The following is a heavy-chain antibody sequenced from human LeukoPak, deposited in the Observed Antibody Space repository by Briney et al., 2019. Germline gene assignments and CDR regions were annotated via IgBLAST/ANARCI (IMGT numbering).Heavy chain of an antibody. CDR3: TRDVAYSAFAY. V-gene: IGHV3-7*05. D-gene: IGHD4-11*01. CDR1: RFTSISSW. Sequence: PGRTLRLSCAPSRFTSISSWMCWVRQAPGKVLKSVGNIKQDGTVKKSVDSVEGRFTISRDNAKKSLYLQMNTPRAQHPAVYYFTRDVAYSAFAYWGQGSLVTVS. CDR2: IKQDGTVK. J-gene: IGHJ4*02.